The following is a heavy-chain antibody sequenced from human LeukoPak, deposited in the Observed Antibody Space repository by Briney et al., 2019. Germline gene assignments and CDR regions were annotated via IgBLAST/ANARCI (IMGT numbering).Heavy chain of an antibody. V-gene: IGHV3-48*04. CDR3: ASYDYVWGSYRPTPDY. D-gene: IGHD3-16*02. CDR1: GFTFSSYS. Sequence: PGGSLRLSCAASGFTFSSYSMNWVRQAPGKGLEWVSYISSSSSTIYYADSVKGRFTISRDNAKNSLYLQMNSLRAEDTAVYYCASYDYVWGSYRPTPDYWGQGTLVTVSS. J-gene: IGHJ4*02. CDR2: ISSSSSTI.